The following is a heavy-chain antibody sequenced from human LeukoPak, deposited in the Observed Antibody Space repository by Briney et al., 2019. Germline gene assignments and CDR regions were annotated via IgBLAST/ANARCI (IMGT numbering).Heavy chain of an antibody. V-gene: IGHV3-15*01. J-gene: IGHJ3*02. CDR1: GSTFSDAW. CDR3: TTDLNYGAFDI. D-gene: IGHD4-17*01. Sequence: GESLRLSCAASGSTFSDAWMSWVRQAPGRGLEWVGRISSNSDGGTTYYAAPVKGRFTISRDDSKNALYLQMNSLKTEDTAVYYCTTDLNYGAFDIWGQGTMVTVSS. CDR2: ISSNSDGGTT.